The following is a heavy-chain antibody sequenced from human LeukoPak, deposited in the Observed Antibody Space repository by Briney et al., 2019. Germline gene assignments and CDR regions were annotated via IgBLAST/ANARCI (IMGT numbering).Heavy chain of an antibody. CDR2: IYYTGST. Sequence: SETLSLTCTVSGGSISSSSYYWGWIRQPPGKGLESIGNIYYTGSTYYNPSLKSRVTMSADTSKNQFSLKLSSVTAADTAVYYCARDSGSFPWRSWFDPWGQGTLVTVSS. CDR3: ARDSGSFPWRSWFDP. V-gene: IGHV4-39*07. D-gene: IGHD3-22*01. J-gene: IGHJ5*02. CDR1: GGSISSSSYY.